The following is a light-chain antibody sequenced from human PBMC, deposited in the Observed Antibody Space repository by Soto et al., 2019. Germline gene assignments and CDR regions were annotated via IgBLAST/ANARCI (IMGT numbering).Light chain of an antibody. CDR3: QHYGSSPQA. CDR2: DAS. CDR1: QSVSGTF. J-gene: IGKJ1*01. Sequence: EIVLTQSPGTLSLSPGERATLSCKAVQSVSGTFLAWYQQKPGQAPSLLIYDASIRATGIPDRFSGSGSGTDFTLTISRLEPEDFAVYYCQHYGSSPQAFGQGTKVDIK. V-gene: IGKV3-20*01.